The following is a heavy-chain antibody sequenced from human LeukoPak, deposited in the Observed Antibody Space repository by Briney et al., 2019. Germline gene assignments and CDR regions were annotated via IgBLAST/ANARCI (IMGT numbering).Heavy chain of an antibody. CDR1: GFTFDNHA. V-gene: IGHV3-9*01. CDR3: AKDMDVVVVAAASAFDI. J-gene: IGHJ3*02. CDR2: ISWNGAGI. Sequence: GGSLRLSCAASGFTFDNHAMHWVRQPPGKGLEWVSGISWNGAGIVYADSVRGRFTISRDNAKNSLYLQMNSLRAVDTALYYCAKDMDVVVVAAASAFDIWGQGTMVTVSS. D-gene: IGHD2-15*01.